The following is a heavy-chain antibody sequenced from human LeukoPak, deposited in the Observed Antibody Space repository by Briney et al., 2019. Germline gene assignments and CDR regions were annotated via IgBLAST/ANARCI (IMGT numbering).Heavy chain of an antibody. D-gene: IGHD6-6*01. V-gene: IGHV3-64D*09. CDR3: VITSATGPLDY. CDR1: GFTFSSYA. CDR2: ISGNGGNT. J-gene: IGHJ4*02. Sequence: GGSLRLSCSASGFTFSSYAMHWVRQAPGKGLEYVSAISGNGGNTYYADSLKGRFTISRDNSKNTLYLQMSSLRVEDTAVYYCVITSATGPLDYWGQGALVTVSS.